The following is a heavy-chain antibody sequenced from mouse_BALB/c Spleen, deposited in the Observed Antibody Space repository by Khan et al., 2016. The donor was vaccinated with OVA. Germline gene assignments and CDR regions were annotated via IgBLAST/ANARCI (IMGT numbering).Heavy chain of an antibody. CDR1: GFTFSTYA. J-gene: IGHJ3*01. D-gene: IGHD2-1*01. CDR2: VNSDGDYT. CDR3: ARAAYGNFAY. V-gene: IGHV5-9-3*01. Sequence: EVQRVESGGGLVKPGGSLKLSCAASGFTFSTYAMSWVRQTPERRLEWVATVNSDGDYTIYHDNLTGRFTISRDNAQNTLYLQMSSLRSEDTAWYYGARAAYGNFAYWGQGTLVTVSA.